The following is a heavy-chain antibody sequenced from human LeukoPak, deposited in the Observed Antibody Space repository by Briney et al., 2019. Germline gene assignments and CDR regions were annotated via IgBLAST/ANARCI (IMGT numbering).Heavy chain of an antibody. V-gene: IGHV3-21*01. CDR1: GFTLSSYS. CDR3: AKGSSSGWSYYYYYMDV. J-gene: IGHJ6*03. D-gene: IGHD6-19*01. CDR2: ISTSSSYI. Sequence: GGSLRLSCAASGFTLSSYSMHWVRQAPGKGLEWVSSISTSSSYIYYADSVKGRFTISRDNSKNTLYLQMNSLRAEDTAVYYCAKGSSSGWSYYYYYMDVWGKGTTVTISS.